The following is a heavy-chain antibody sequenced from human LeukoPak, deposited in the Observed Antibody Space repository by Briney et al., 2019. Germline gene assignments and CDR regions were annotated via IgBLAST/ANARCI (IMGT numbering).Heavy chain of an antibody. CDR2: ISSSSSTI. J-gene: IGHJ4*02. Sequence: QSGGSLGLSCAASGFTFSSYSMNWVRQAPGKGLEWVSYISSSSSTIYYADSVKGRFTISRDNAKNSLYLQMNSLRDEDTALYYCVTDTSMGGLFDYWGQGTLVTVSS. CDR3: VTDTSMGGLFDY. CDR1: GFTFSSYS. D-gene: IGHD5-18*01. V-gene: IGHV3-48*02.